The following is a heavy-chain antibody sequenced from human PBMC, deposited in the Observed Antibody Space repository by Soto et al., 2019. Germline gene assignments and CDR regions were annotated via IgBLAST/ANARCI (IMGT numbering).Heavy chain of an antibody. CDR1: GGTFSSYA. J-gene: IGHJ6*02. CDR3: ARDRGSSGWYVAYYGMDV. CDR2: IIPIFGTA. Sequence: QVQLVQSGAELKKPGSSVKVSCKASGGTFSSYAISWVRQAPGQGLEWMGGIIPIFGTANYALKFQGRVTITADESTSTAYMELSSLRSEDTAVYYCARDRGSSGWYVAYYGMDVWGQGTTVTVSS. V-gene: IGHV1-69*01. D-gene: IGHD6-19*01.